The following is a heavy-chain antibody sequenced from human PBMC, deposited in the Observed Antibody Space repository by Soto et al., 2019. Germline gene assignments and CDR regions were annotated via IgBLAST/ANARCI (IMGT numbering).Heavy chain of an antibody. CDR3: ATRIRVFGLLLPPFDP. V-gene: IGHV4-34*01. D-gene: IGHD3-16*01. CDR1: GGSVNGYY. J-gene: IGHJ5*02. Sequence: SETLSLTCAVYGGSVNGYYWNWIRQPPGKGLEWIGEINHTGGTHYNPSLKCRVTMSVDTSKNQFSLRLSSVTAADTAIYYRATRIRVFGLLLPPFDPWGQGTQVTVSS. CDR2: INHTGGT.